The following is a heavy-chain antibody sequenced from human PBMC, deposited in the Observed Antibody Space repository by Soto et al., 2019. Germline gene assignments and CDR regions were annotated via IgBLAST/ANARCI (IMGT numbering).Heavy chain of an antibody. J-gene: IGHJ5*02. CDR2: IYYSGST. CDR1: GGSISSSSYY. D-gene: IGHD3-22*01. V-gene: IGHV4-39*01. Sequence: QLQLQESGPGLVKPSETLSLTCTVSGGSISSSSYYWGWIRQPPGKGLEWIGSIYYSGSTYYNPCATTRVTTSVETSENQFARRSRSESAPNTAVESGAGGLFGYYASSGPTNHSWFDPWGQGTLVTVSS. CDR3: AGGLFGYYASSGPTNHSWFDP.